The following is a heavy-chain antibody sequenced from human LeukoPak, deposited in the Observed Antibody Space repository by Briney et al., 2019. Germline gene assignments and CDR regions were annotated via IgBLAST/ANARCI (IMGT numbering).Heavy chain of an antibody. Sequence: GGSLRLSCAASGFTFNYYWLTWVRQAPGKGLEWVANIQQDGSEKYYVDSVKGRFIISRDNAKNSLYLQMNSLRAEDTSVYYCARVRKLRTRGVMDPLDYWGQGTLVTVSS. CDR1: GFTFNYYW. J-gene: IGHJ4*02. V-gene: IGHV3-7*01. D-gene: IGHD3-10*01. CDR2: IQQDGSEK. CDR3: ARVRKLRTRGVMDPLDY.